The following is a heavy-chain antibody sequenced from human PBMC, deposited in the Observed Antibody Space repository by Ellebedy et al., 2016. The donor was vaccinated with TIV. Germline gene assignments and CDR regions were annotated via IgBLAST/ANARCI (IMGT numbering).Heavy chain of an antibody. CDR3: TTFSTYYSARGG. J-gene: IGHJ4*02. D-gene: IGHD2-15*01. Sequence: PGGSLRLSCAASGFTFGDYAMRRVRQAPGKGLEWVGRVKSKTDGGTTDYAALVEGRFTISRDDSKNTVYLQMNSLKTEDTAVYYCTTFSTYYSARGGWGQGTLVTVSS. CDR1: GFTFGDYA. V-gene: IGHV3-15*01. CDR2: VKSKTDGGTT.